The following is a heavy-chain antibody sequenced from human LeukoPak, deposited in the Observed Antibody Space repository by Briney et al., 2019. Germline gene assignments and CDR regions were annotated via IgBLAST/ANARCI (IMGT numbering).Heavy chain of an antibody. Sequence: PGGSLRLSCAISGFTFRRYAMYWVRQAPGKGLEFVSAVSSDGDSTYYADSVKGRFTISRDNSKNTLFLQMGSLRPEDMAVYFCTRNCYDNMGPFAAFDIWSQGTMVTVAS. CDR3: TRNCYDNMGPFAAFDI. CDR1: GFTFRRYA. CDR2: VSSDGDST. V-gene: IGHV3-64*02. J-gene: IGHJ3*02. D-gene: IGHD2-2*01.